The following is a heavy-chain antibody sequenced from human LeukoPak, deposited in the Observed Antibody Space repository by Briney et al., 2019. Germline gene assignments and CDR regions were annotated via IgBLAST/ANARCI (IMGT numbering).Heavy chain of an antibody. J-gene: IGHJ4*02. V-gene: IGHV4-59*08. CDR2: IYYSGST. CDR3: ARLGYSSSHLDY. D-gene: IGHD6-13*01. Sequence: SETLSLTCTVSGGYISSYYWSWIRQPPGKGLEGIGYIYYSGSTNYNPSLESRVTISVDTSKNQFSLKLSSVTAADTAVYYCARLGYSSSHLDYWGQGTLVTVSS. CDR1: GGYISSYY.